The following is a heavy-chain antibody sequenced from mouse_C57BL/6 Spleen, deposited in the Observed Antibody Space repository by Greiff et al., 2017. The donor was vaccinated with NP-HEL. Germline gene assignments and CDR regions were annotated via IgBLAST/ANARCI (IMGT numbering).Heavy chain of an antibody. CDR3: TRDYLYFDY. V-gene: IGHV1-15*01. Sequence: VQLQQSGAELVRPGASVTLSCKASGYTFTDYEMHWVKQTPVHGLEWIGAIDPETGGTAYNQKFKGKAILTADKSSSTAYMELRSLTSEDSAVYYCTRDYLYFDYWGQGTTLTVSS. J-gene: IGHJ2*01. D-gene: IGHD2-4*01. CDR1: GYTFTDYE. CDR2: IDPETGGT.